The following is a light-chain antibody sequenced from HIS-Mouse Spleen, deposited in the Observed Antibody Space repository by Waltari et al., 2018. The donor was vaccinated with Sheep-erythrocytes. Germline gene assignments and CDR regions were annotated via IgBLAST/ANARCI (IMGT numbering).Light chain of an antibody. V-gene: IGLV2-23*01. CDR2: EGS. J-gene: IGLJ3*02. CDR3: CSYAGSSTPWV. CDR1: SSDVGSYNL. Sequence: QSALTQPASVSGSPGQSITISCTGTSSDVGSYNLVSWYQPHPGKAPKLMIYEGSKRPSGVSNRFSGSKSGNTASLTISGLQAEDEADYYCCSYAGSSTPWVFGGGTNLTVL.